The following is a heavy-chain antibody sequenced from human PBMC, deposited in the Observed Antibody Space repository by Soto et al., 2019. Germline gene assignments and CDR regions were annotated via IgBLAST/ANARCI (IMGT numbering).Heavy chain of an antibody. CDR2: IFHDGTA. CDR1: GASLTSGNW. CDR3: ARLVYDTRLNYMYFDF. V-gene: IGHV4-4*02. J-gene: IGHJ4*02. Sequence: PSETLSLTCAVSGASLTSGNWWTWVRQSPQRGLEYIGEIFHDGTANYYPSFERRVAMSMDTSRNQFSLKLTSVTAADTAVYFCARLVYDTRLNYMYFDFWGPGTLVTVSS. D-gene: IGHD3-10*01.